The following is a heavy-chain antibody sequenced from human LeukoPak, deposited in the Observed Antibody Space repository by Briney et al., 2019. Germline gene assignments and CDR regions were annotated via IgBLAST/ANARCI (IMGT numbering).Heavy chain of an antibody. CDR3: ARVSGYDWESFYDY. D-gene: IGHD5-12*01. J-gene: IGHJ4*02. CDR1: GGSISSYY. V-gene: IGHV4-59*01. CDR2: IYCSGST. Sequence: SETLSLTCTVSGGSISSYYWSWIRRPPGKGLEWIGYIYCSGSTNYNPSLKSRVTISVDTSKNQFSLKLSSVTAADTAVYYCARVSGYDWESFYDYWGQGTLVTVSS.